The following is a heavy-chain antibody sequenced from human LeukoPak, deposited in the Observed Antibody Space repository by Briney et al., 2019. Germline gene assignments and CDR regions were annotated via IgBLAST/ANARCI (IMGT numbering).Heavy chain of an antibody. Sequence: PGGSLRLSCQASGFTFYMYAMSWVRQAPGKGLEWVASMCGTAGCTFYPDSVKGRFTISRDNSKNVLYLRMNSLTAEDTAIYYWAKDRPNFHENSGHYYRRDGDSWGQGTLVTVSS. V-gene: IGHV3-23*01. D-gene: IGHD3-22*01. CDR1: GFTFYMYA. CDR2: MCGTAGCT. CDR3: AKDRPNFHENSGHYYRRDGDS. J-gene: IGHJ5*01.